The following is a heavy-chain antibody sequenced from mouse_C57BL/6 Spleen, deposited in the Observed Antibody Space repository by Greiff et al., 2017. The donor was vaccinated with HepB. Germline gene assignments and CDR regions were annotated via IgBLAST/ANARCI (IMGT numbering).Heavy chain of an antibody. Sequence: VQLQHSGPELVKPGASVKISCKASGYTFTDYYMNWVKQSHGKSLEWIGDINPNNGGTSYNQKFKGKATLTVDKSSSTAYMELRSLTSEDSAVYYCARSPITTVVPAWYFDVWGTGTTVTVSS. V-gene: IGHV1-26*01. CDR1: GYTFTDYY. CDR3: ARSPITTVVPAWYFDV. CDR2: INPNNGGT. D-gene: IGHD1-1*01. J-gene: IGHJ1*03.